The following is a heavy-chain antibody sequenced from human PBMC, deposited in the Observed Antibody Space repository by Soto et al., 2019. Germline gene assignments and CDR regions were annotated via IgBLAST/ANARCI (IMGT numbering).Heavy chain of an antibody. CDR1: GGTFSSYA. CDR2: IIPILGTA. V-gene: IGHV1-69*01. Sequence: QVQLVQSGAEVKKPGSSVKVSCKASGGTFSSYAISWVRQAPGQGLEWMGGIIPILGTANYAQKFQGRVTITADESTSTAYMELSSLRSEDTAVYYCARHPTRRQDPGDYFQHWGQGTLVTVSS. J-gene: IGHJ1*01. CDR3: ARHPTRRQDPGDYFQH. D-gene: IGHD2-15*01.